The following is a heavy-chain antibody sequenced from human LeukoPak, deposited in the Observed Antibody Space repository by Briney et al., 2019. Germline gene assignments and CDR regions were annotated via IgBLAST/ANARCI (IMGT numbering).Heavy chain of an antibody. CDR2: IYHSGSP. CDR3: AKDYGDYSLA. V-gene: IGHV4-39*02. D-gene: IGHD4-17*01. J-gene: IGHJ5*02. Sequence: SETLSLTCTVSGGSISSSSFYWGWIRQPPGKGLEWIGTIYHSGSPYYNPSLNSRVTISGDTSKNQFSLKLSSVTAAYTAVYYCAKDYGDYSLAWGQGTLVTVSS. CDR1: GGSISSSSFY.